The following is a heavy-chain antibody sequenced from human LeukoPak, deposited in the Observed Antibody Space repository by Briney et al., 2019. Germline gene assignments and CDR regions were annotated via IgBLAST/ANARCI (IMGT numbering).Heavy chain of an antibody. J-gene: IGHJ4*02. Sequence: GGSLRLSCAASGFTFSSCGMHWVRQAPGKGLEWVAVIWYDGSNKYYADSVKGRFTISRDNSKNTLYLQMNSLRAEDTAVYYCAKDHTMGDSSGYTYWGQGTLVTVSS. CDR3: AKDHTMGDSSGYTY. V-gene: IGHV3-33*06. D-gene: IGHD3-22*01. CDR1: GFTFSSCG. CDR2: IWYDGSNK.